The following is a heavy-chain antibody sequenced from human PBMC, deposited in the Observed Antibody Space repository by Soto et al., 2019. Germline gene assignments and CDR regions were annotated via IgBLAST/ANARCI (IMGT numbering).Heavy chain of an antibody. J-gene: IGHJ4*02. D-gene: IGHD3-22*01. CDR3: TRGRTYYYDSSGSLNGYFDY. CDR2: IRSKAYGGTT. V-gene: IGHV3-49*03. Sequence: GGSLRLSCTASGFTFGDYAMSWFRQAPGKGLEWVGFIRSKAYGGTTEYAASVKGRFTISRDDSKSIAYLQMNSLKTEDTAVYYCTRGRTYYYDSSGSLNGYFDYWGQGTLVTVSS. CDR1: GFTFGDYA.